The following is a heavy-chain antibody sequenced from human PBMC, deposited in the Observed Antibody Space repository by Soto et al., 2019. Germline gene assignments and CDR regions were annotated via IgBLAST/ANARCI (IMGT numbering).Heavy chain of an antibody. J-gene: IGHJ4*02. CDR3: ASTRDSGTSYYFDY. Sequence: GGSLRLSCAASGFTVNSHYMSWVRQGPGKGLEWVSVIYKGGGTFYADSVKGRFTISRDNSKNTVFLQMNSLRAEDTAVYYCASTRDSGTSYYFDYWGQGTLVTVSS. CDR2: IYKGGGT. D-gene: IGHD1-26*01. V-gene: IGHV3-53*01. CDR1: GFTVNSHY.